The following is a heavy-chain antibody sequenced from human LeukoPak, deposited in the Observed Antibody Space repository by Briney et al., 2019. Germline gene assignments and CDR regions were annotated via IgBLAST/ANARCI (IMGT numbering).Heavy chain of an antibody. Sequence: GGSLRLSCAASGFTFSNNWMHWVRQAPGKGLVWVSRINSDGSTTTYADSVKGRFTISRDNAKNTLYLQMNSLRAEDTAVYYCARDIYGSGSYYFDYWGQGTLVTVSS. V-gene: IGHV3-74*01. J-gene: IGHJ4*02. CDR3: ARDIYGSGSYYFDY. D-gene: IGHD3-10*01. CDR2: INSDGSTT. CDR1: GFTFSNNW.